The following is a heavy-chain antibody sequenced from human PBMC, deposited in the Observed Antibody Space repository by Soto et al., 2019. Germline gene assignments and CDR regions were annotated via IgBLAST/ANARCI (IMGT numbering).Heavy chain of an antibody. CDR1: GFTFTNAW. CDR3: TAPEDTADWYGNYAFDI. V-gene: IGHV3-15*01. D-gene: IGHD3-9*01. Sequence: EVQLVESGGGLVRPGGSLRLSCTASGFTFTNAWMHWVRQAPGKGLEWIGRLKSKTDGGATDYAAPVKGRFTISRDDSKNTLYLQMNSLKTEDSAVYYCTAPEDTADWYGNYAFDIWGQGTMVTVSS. J-gene: IGHJ3*02. CDR2: LKSKTDGGAT.